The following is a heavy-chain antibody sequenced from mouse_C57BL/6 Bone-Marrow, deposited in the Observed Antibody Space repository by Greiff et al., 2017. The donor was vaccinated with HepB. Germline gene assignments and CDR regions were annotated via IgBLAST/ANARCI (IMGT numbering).Heavy chain of an antibody. Sequence: VQLKESGGDLVKPGGSLKLSCAASGFTFSSYGMSWVRQTPDKRLEWVATISSGGSYTYYPDSVKGRFTISRDNAKNTLYLQMSSLKSEDTAMYYCARQSTMVTTRYAMDYWGQGTSVTVSS. CDR1: GFTFSSYG. CDR2: ISSGGSYT. J-gene: IGHJ4*01. CDR3: ARQSTMVTTRYAMDY. V-gene: IGHV5-6*01. D-gene: IGHD2-2*01.